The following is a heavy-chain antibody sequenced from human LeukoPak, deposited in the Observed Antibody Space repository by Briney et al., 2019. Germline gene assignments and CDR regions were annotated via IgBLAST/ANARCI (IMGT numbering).Heavy chain of an antibody. Sequence: SEILSLTCIVSGGSISSSSYYWSWIRQPPGKGLEWIGYIYYSGSTNYNPSLKSRVTISVDTSKNQFSLKLSSVTAADTAVYYCARGFKGSPLPFDYWGQGTLVTVSS. CDR2: IYYSGST. J-gene: IGHJ4*02. V-gene: IGHV4-61*01. CDR1: GGSISSSSYY. CDR3: ARGFKGSPLPFDY.